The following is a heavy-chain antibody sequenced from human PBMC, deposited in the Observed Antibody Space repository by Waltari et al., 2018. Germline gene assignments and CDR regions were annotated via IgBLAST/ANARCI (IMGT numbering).Heavy chain of an antibody. D-gene: IGHD3-22*01. CDR3: ASLGYDSMGNAFDI. J-gene: IGHJ3*02. CDR1: GFTFSSYS. Sequence: EVQLVESGGGLVQPGWSLRLSCAASGFTFSSYSLNWVRQAPGKGLEWVSYISSSSSTIYYADSVKGRFTISRDNAKNSLYLQMNSLRAEDTAVYYCASLGYDSMGNAFDIWGQGTMVTVSS. V-gene: IGHV3-48*04. CDR2: ISSSSSTI.